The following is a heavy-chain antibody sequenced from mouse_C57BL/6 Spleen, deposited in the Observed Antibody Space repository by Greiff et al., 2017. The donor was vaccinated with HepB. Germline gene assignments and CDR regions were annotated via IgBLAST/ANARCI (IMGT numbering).Heavy chain of an antibody. CDR1: GFTFSSYT. CDR3: ARLLGGAMDY. J-gene: IGHJ4*01. D-gene: IGHD3-1*01. V-gene: IGHV5-9*01. CDR2: ISGGGGNT. Sequence: EVHLVESGGGLVKPGGSLKLSCAASGFTFSSYTMSWVRQTPEKRLEWVATISGGGGNTYYPDSVKGRFTISRDNAKNTLYLQMSSLRSEDTALYYCARLLGGAMDYWGQGTSVTVSS.